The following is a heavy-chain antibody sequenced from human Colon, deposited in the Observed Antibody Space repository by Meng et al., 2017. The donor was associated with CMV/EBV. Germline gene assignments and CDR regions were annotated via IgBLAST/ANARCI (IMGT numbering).Heavy chain of an antibody. CDR3: AKVSTMVVSPSYFQD. V-gene: IGHV3-30*02. D-gene: IGHD4-23*01. Sequence: SGLTLIPSGRHWVRQDQGKGLEGVALRRYDGKYKYYGEAVKGRFIISRDSSNNTLYLQMNILRADDTAVYYCAKVSTMVVSPSYFQDWG. CDR1: GLTLIPSG. J-gene: IGHJ1*01. CDR2: RRYDGKYK.